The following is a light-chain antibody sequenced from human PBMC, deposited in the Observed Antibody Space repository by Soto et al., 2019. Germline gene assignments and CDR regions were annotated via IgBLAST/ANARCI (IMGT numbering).Light chain of an antibody. V-gene: IGLV2-14*01. Sequence: QSVLTPPRSVSGSPGQSVTISCTGTSSDVGAYDFVSWYQQHPGKAPKLIIYEVTDRPSGASNRFSGSKSGNTASLTISGLQAEDEAEYYCSSYTNINTRACVFGTGTKVTVL. CDR1: SSDVGAYDF. CDR3: SSYTNINTRACV. J-gene: IGLJ1*01. CDR2: EVT.